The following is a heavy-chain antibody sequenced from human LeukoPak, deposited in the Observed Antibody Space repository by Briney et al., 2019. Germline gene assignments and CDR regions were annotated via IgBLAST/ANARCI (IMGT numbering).Heavy chain of an antibody. D-gene: IGHD3-10*01. V-gene: IGHV4-61*02. Sequence: SETLSLTCTVSGGSISSGSYYWSWIRQPAGKGLEWIGRIYTSGSTNYNPSLKSRVTISVDTSKNQFSLKLSSVTAADTAVYYCAREGPRSGNYYYYYMDVWGKGTTVTISS. J-gene: IGHJ6*03. CDR2: IYTSGST. CDR1: GGSISSGSYY. CDR3: AREGPRSGNYYYYYMDV.